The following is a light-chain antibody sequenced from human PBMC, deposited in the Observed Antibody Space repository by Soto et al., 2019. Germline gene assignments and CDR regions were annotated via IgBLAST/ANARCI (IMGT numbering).Light chain of an antibody. CDR2: GSS. Sequence: EIVLTQSQATLSVSPGERATLSCRATETISTNLAWFQRKPGQPPRLLIYGSSTRATGVPDRFSGSGSGTEFTLIISSLQSEDVALYYCQQYSNWPPAITFGQGTRLEIK. CDR3: QQYSNWPPAIT. V-gene: IGKV3-15*01. CDR1: ETISTN. J-gene: IGKJ5*01.